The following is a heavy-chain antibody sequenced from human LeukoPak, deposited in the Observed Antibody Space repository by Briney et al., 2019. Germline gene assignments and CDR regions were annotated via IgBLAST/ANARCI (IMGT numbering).Heavy chain of an antibody. CDR2: INPSGGTT. J-gene: IGHJ4*02. CDR3: ATVRRITVFGAGGYFDH. V-gene: IGHV1-46*01. Sequence: ASVKVSCKASGYSFSKYSINWVRQAPGQGLEWMGIINPSGGTTRYAQKFQGRVTMTRDTSTSTVYMEVNSLRAEDTAVYYCATVRRITVFGAGGYFDHWGQGTLVTVSS. CDR1: GYSFSKYS. D-gene: IGHD3-3*01.